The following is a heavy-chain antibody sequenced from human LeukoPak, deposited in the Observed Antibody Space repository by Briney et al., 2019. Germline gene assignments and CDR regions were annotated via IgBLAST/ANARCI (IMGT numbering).Heavy chain of an antibody. CDR1: GGSFRGYY. J-gene: IGHJ6*02. Sequence: SETLSLTCAVYGGSFRGYYWSWIRQPPGKGLEWIGEINHSGSTNYNPSLKSRVTISVDTSKNQFSLKLSSVTAADTAVYYCARLTYDFWSGYWPQDSPKNYYGMDVWGQGTTVTVSS. V-gene: IGHV4-34*01. CDR2: INHSGST. D-gene: IGHD3-3*01. CDR3: ARLTYDFWSGYWPQDSPKNYYGMDV.